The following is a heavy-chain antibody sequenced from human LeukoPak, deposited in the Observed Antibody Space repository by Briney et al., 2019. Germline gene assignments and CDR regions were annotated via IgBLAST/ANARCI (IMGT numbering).Heavy chain of an antibody. CDR1: GLTFSHYV. J-gene: IGHJ6*03. CDR2: IPFDESNN. D-gene: IGHD3-16*01. CDR3: AKGEGDGYYYMDV. V-gene: IGHV3-30*02. Sequence: GGSLRLSCAASGLTFSHYVMHWVRQAPGKGLEWVTFIPFDESNNYYADSVKGRFTISRDNSKNTLYLQMNSLRAEDTAVYYCAKGEGDGYYYMDVWGKGTTVTVSS.